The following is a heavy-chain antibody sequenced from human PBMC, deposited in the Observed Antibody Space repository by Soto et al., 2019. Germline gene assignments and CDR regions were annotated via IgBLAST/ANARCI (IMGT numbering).Heavy chain of an antibody. J-gene: IGHJ3*02. CDR3: ARGDAIAVAGNAFDI. Sequence: ASVKVSCKASGYTFTSXAMHWVRQAPGQRLEWMGWINAGNGNTKYSQKFQGRVTITRDTSASTAYMELSSLRSEDTAVYYCARGDAIAVAGNAFDIWGQGTMVTVSS. CDR2: INAGNGNT. V-gene: IGHV1-3*01. D-gene: IGHD6-19*01. CDR1: GYTFTSXA.